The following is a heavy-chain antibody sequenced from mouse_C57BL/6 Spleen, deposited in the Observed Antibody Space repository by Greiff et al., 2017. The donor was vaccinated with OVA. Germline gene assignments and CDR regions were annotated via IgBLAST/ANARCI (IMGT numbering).Heavy chain of an antibody. J-gene: IGHJ4*01. CDR2: IDPETGGT. CDR3: TRWEGDAMAY. D-gene: IGHD4-1*01. CDR1: GYTFTDYE. Sequence: QVQLQQSGAELVRPGASVTLSCKASGYTFTDYEMHWVKQTPVHGLEWIGAIDPETGGTAYNQKFKGTAILTADKSSSTAYMELRSLTSEDSAVYYCTRWEGDAMAYWGQGTSVTVSS. V-gene: IGHV1-15*01.